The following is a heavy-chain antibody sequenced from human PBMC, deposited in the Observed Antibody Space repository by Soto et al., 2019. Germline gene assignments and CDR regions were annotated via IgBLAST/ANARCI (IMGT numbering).Heavy chain of an antibody. Sequence: EVQLLESGGGLVQPGGSLRLSCASSEFTFSRDALSWFRLAPGKGLEWVSAISSSGAGRYYADSVKGRFTISRVNSENTLYLQKNSMIAEDTAVYYWGTSIAAAGIDMDYLGLGTLVTVSS. D-gene: IGHD6-13*01. J-gene: IGHJ4*02. V-gene: IGHV3-23*01. CDR3: GTSIAAAGIDMDY. CDR2: ISSSGAGR. CDR1: EFTFSRDA.